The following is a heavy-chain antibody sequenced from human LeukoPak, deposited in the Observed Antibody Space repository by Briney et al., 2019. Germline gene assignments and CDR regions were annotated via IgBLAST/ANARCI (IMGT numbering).Heavy chain of an antibody. CDR3: ARAATVVTPIWYFDL. V-gene: IGHV1-2*02. J-gene: IGHJ2*01. CDR1: GYTFTGYY. Sequence: ASVKVSCKASGYTFTGYYMHWVRQAPGQGLEWMGGINPNSGGTNYAQKFQGRVTMTRDTSISTAYMELSRLRSDDTAVYYCARAATVVTPIWYFDLWGRGTLVTVSS. D-gene: IGHD4-23*01. CDR2: INPNSGGT.